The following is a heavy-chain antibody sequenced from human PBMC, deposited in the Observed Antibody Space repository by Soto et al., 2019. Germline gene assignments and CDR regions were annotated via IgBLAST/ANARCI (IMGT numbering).Heavy chain of an antibody. D-gene: IGHD6-13*01. CDR1: GGTFSSYA. CDR2: IIPIFGTA. Sequence: SVKVSCKASGGTFSSYAISWVRQAPGQGLEWMGGIIPIFGTANYAQKFQGRVTITADESTSTAYMELSSLRSEDTAVYYCARDQKIARYYYYYYGMDVWGQGTTVTVSS. V-gene: IGHV1-69*13. J-gene: IGHJ6*02. CDR3: ARDQKIARYYYYYYGMDV.